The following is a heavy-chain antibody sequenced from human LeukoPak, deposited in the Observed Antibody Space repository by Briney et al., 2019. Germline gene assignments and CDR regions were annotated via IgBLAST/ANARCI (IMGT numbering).Heavy chain of an antibody. V-gene: IGHV4-59*01. D-gene: IGHD6-13*01. J-gene: IGHJ6*03. CDR3: AREVKAAAGFYYYYYMDV. CDR2: IYYSGST. Sequence: PSETLSLTCTVSGGSISSYYWSWIRQPPGKGLEWIGYIYYSGSTNYNPSLKSRVTISVDTSKNQFSLKLSSVTAADTAVYYCAREVKAAAGFYYYYYMDVWGKGTTVTVSS. CDR1: GGSISSYY.